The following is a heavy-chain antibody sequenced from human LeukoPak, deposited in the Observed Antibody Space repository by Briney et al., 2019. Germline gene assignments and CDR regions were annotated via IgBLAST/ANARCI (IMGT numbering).Heavy chain of an antibody. V-gene: IGHV3-30-3*01. CDR1: GFTFSSYA. J-gene: IGHJ4*02. CDR3: ARDPEWEPGSPKEYYFDY. Sequence: GGSLRLSCAASGFTFSSYAMHWVRQAPGKGLEWVAVISYDGSNKYYADSVKGRFTISRDNSKNTLYLQMNSPRAEDTAVYYCARDPEWEPGSPKEYYFDYWGQGTLVTISS. D-gene: IGHD1-26*01. CDR2: ISYDGSNK.